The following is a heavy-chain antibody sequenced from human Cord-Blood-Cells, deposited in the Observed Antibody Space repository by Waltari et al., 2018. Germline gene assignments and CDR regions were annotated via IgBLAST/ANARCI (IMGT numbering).Heavy chain of an antibody. CDR2: IYTSGST. CDR1: GGSISSYY. Sequence: QVQLQESGPGLVKPSETLSLTCTVSGGSISSYYWSWIRQPAGKGLEWIGRIYTSGSTNYNPSLKSRVTMSVDTSKNQFSLKLSSVTAADTAVYYCARSGYSSGWFDAFDIWGQGTMVIVSS. J-gene: IGHJ3*02. CDR3: ARSGYSSGWFDAFDI. D-gene: IGHD6-19*01. V-gene: IGHV4-4*07.